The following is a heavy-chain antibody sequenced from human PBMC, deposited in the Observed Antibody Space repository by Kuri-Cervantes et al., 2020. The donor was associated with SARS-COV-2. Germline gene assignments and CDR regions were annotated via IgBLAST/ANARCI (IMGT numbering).Heavy chain of an antibody. CDR2: FDPEDGET. J-gene: IGHJ6*02. CDR3: ASFTPTEDLYHYYYAMDT. Sequence: ASVKVSCKVSGYTLTELSMHWVRQAPGKGLEWMGGFDPEDGETIYAQKFQGRVTMTEDTSTDTAYMELSSLRSDDTAVYYCASFTPTEDLYHYYYAMDTWGQGTTVTVSS. CDR1: GYTLTELS. V-gene: IGHV1-24*01. D-gene: IGHD1-1*01.